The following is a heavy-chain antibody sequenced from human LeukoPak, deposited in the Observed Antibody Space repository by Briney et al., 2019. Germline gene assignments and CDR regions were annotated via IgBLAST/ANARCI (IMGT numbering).Heavy chain of an antibody. J-gene: IGHJ4*02. CDR2: IIPILGIA. D-gene: IGHD4-17*01. V-gene: IGHV1-69*04. CDR3: ARGYGDYGTFDY. Sequence: LVKVSCKASGYTFTGYYMHWVRQAPGQGLEWMGRIIPILGIANYAQKFQGRVTITADKSTSTAYMELSSLRSEDTAVYYCARGYGDYGTFDYWGQGTLVTVSS. CDR1: GYTFTGYY.